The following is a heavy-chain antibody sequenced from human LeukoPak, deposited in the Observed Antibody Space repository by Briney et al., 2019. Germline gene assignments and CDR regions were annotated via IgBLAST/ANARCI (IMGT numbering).Heavy chain of an antibody. CDR1: GYSFTTYW. D-gene: IGHD2-15*01. V-gene: IGHV5-51*01. CDR2: IYPGDSDT. Sequence: KCGESLKISSKGSGYSFTTYWIGWVRQMPGKGLEWMGIIYPGDSDTRYSPSFQGQVTISADKSISTAYLQWSSLKASDTARYYCARHSCSGGTCHTDYWGQGTLVSVSS. J-gene: IGHJ4*02. CDR3: ARHSCSGGTCHTDY.